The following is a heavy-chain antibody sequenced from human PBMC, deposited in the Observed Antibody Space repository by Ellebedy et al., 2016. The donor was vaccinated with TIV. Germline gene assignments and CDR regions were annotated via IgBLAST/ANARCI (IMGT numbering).Heavy chain of an antibody. CDR3: ARDHLAEGSGSYSSWFDP. J-gene: IGHJ5*02. CDR2: LQSGGTT. Sequence: GESLKISCAAPGVTVSSNHMNWVRQAPGKGLEWVSVLQSGGTTHYADSVKGRFTISRDNSKNTLYLQMNSLRAEDTAVYYCARDHLAEGSGSYSSWFDPWGQGTLVTVSS. V-gene: IGHV3-66*01. CDR1: GVTVSSNH. D-gene: IGHD3-10*01.